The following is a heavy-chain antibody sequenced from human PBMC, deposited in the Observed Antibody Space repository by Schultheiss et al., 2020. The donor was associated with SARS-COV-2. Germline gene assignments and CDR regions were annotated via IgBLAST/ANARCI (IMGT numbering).Heavy chain of an antibody. D-gene: IGHD4-17*01. J-gene: IGHJ4*02. CDR2: IYSTGST. V-gene: IGHV4-61*05. Sequence: SETLSLTCTVSGGSISSSSYYWGWIRQHPGKGLEWIGYIYSTGSTYYNPSLKSRLIISVDKSKNQFSLKLSSVTAADTAMYYCARSSGRYGLPDYWGQGTLVTVSS. CDR1: GGSISSSSYY. CDR3: ARSSGRYGLPDY.